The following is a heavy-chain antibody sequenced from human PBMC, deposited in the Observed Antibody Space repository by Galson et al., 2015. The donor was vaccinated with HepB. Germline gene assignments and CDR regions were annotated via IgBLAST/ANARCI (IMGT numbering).Heavy chain of an antibody. CDR2: ITGKTDGGAT. V-gene: IGHV3-15*01. CDR3: IVPVIQARPTRRIDY. D-gene: IGHD3-22*01. Sequence: SLRLSCAASEFTSSNPWMSWVRQAPGKGLEWVGRITGKTDGGATDYAAPVKGRFTISRDDSKTTLYLQMSSLKTEDTAVYYCIVPVIQARPTRRIDYWGQGTLVTVSS. J-gene: IGHJ4*02. CDR1: EFTSSNPW.